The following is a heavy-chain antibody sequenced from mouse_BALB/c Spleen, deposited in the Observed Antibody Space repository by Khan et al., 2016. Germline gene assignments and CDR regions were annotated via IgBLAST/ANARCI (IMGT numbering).Heavy chain of an antibody. Sequence: QVQLKQSGAELAKPGASVKMSCKASGYTFTRYWMNWVKQRPGQGLEWIGYINPNSDYTENNQKFKDKATLTADKSSSTAYMQLSSLTSEDSAVXYCATGGNSWFDYWGQGTLVTVSA. J-gene: IGHJ3*01. V-gene: IGHV1-7*01. CDR1: GYTFTRYW. D-gene: IGHD2-1*01. CDR3: ATGGNSWFDY. CDR2: INPNSDYT.